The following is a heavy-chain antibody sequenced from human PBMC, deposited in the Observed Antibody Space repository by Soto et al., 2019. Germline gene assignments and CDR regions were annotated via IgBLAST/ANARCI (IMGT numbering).Heavy chain of an antibody. CDR2: ISSSSNYI. V-gene: IGHV3-21*01. J-gene: IGHJ4*02. CDR3: ARGAGQQLGYDY. CDR1: GFTFTSYI. D-gene: IGHD6-13*01. Sequence: GGSLRLSCAASGFTFTSYIMNWVRQAPGKGLEWVSSISSSSNYIYYADSVKGRFTISRDNAKNSLYLQMNSLRAEDTAVYYCARGAGQQLGYDYWGQGTLVTVSS.